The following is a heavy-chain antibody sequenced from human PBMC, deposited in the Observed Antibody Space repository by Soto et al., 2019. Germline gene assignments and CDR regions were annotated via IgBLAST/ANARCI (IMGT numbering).Heavy chain of an antibody. CDR3: ARDYGDYSDYYYGMDV. Sequence: QVQLQESGPGLVKPSETLSLTCTVSGGSVSSGSYYWSWIRQPPGKGLEWIGYIYYSWSTNYNPSLQSRVTISVDTSKNQFSLQLSSVTAADTAVYYCARDYGDYSDYYYGMDVWGQGTTVTVSS. CDR1: GGSVSSGSYY. V-gene: IGHV4-61*01. J-gene: IGHJ6*02. D-gene: IGHD4-17*01. CDR2: IYYSWST.